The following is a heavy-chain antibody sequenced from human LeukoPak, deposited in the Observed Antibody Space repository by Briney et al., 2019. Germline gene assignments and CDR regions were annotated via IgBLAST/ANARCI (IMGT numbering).Heavy chain of an antibody. CDR3: ARFEGLRRGHVTQIDY. CDR1: GGSISSYY. Sequence: SETLSLTCTVSGGSISSYYWSWIRQPPGKGLEWIGYIYYSGSTNYNPSLKSRVTISVDTSKNQFSLKLSSVTAADTAVYYCARFEGLRRGHVTQIDYWGQGTLVTVSS. D-gene: IGHD3-9*01. CDR2: IYYSGST. J-gene: IGHJ4*02. V-gene: IGHV4-59*01.